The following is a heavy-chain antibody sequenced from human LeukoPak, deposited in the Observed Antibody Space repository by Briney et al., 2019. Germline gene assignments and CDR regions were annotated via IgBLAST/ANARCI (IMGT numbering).Heavy chain of an antibody. J-gene: IGHJ3*02. CDR1: GGSISSSSFY. D-gene: IGHD3-9*01. CDR3: ARAQDQRYFDWLLSHDAFDI. Sequence: TSETLSLTCTVSGGSISSSSFYWGWIRQPPGKGLEWIGYIYYSGSTYYNPSLKSRVTISVDTSKNQFSLKLSSVTAADTAVYYCARAQDQRYFDWLLSHDAFDIWGQGTMVTVSS. V-gene: IGHV4-30-4*08. CDR2: IYYSGST.